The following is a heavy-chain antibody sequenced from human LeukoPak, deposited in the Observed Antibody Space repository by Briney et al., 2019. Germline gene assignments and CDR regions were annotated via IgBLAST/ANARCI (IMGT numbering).Heavy chain of an antibody. V-gene: IGHV1-2*02. CDR3: ARGHSSPIDY. D-gene: IGHD6-13*01. CDR2: INPNSGST. Sequence: GASVKVSCKASGYTFTGYYMHWVRQAPGQGLEWMGWINPNSGSTNYAQKFQGRVTMTRDTSISTAYMELSRLRSDDTAVYYCARGHSSPIDYWGQGTLVTVSS. J-gene: IGHJ4*02. CDR1: GYTFTGYY.